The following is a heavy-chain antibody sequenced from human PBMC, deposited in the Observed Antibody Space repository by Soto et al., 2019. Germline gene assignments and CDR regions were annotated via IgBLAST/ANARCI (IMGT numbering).Heavy chain of an antibody. CDR3: AKDSWAIFGVPAGEYYAMDV. V-gene: IGHV3-23*01. D-gene: IGHD3-3*01. CDR2: ISGSGGTT. CDR1: GFTFENYA. J-gene: IGHJ6*02. Sequence: GGSLRLSCVASGFTFENYAMSWVRQAPGEGLEWVSAISGSGGTTYYSDSVKGRFTISRDNSKNTVYLQMNDLRVEDAAEYFCAKDSWAIFGVPAGEYYAMDVWGQGTTVTVS.